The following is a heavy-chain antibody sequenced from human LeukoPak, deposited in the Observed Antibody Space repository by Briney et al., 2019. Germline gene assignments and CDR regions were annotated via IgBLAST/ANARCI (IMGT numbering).Heavy chain of an antibody. V-gene: IGHV3-53*01. D-gene: IGHD3-3*01. CDR2: IYSGGST. J-gene: IGHJ4*02. Sequence: GGSLRLSCAASGFTVSSSYMSWVRQAPGKGLEWVSVIYSGGSTYYADSVKGRFTISRDNSKNTAYLQMNSLRDEDTAVYYCAKDRYYDFWSGYYTGDYWGQGTQVTVSS. CDR3: AKDRYYDFWSGYYTGDY. CDR1: GFTVSSSY.